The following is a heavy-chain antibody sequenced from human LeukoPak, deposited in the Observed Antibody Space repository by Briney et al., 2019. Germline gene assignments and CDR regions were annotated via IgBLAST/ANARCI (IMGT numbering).Heavy chain of an antibody. Sequence: SETLSLTCVVYGGSFSGYYWTWIRQPPGKGLEWIGEINHRGTTTYNPSLKSRVTISVDTPKNQFSLKLNSVTAADTAVYYCARAPERTVISYFDYWGQGTLVTVSS. D-gene: IGHD3-22*01. J-gene: IGHJ4*02. CDR2: INHRGTT. CDR3: ARAPERTVISYFDY. V-gene: IGHV4-34*01. CDR1: GGSFSGYY.